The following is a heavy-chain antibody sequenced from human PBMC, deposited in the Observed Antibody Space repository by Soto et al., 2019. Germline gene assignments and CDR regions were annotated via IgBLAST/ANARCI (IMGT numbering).Heavy chain of an antibody. D-gene: IGHD2-15*01. V-gene: IGHV1-18*01. Sequence: ASVKVSCKASGGTFSSYAISWVRQAPGQGLEWMGWISAYNGNTNYAQKLQGRVTMTTDTSTSTAYMELRSLRSDDTAVYYCARDCSGGSCLNWFDPWGQGTLVTVSS. J-gene: IGHJ5*02. CDR2: ISAYNGNT. CDR1: GGTFSSYA. CDR3: ARDCSGGSCLNWFDP.